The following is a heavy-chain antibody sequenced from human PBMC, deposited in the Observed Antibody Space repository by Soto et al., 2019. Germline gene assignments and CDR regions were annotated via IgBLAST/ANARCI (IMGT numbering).Heavy chain of an antibody. CDR1: GGSFSGYY. D-gene: IGHD1-1*01. J-gene: IGHJ6*02. CDR3: ARVGNYYYYYGMDV. CDR2: INHSGST. Sequence: PSETLSLICAVYGGSFSGYYWSWIRQPPGKGLEWIGEINHSGSTNYNPSLKSRVTISVDTSKNQFSLKLSSVTAADTAVYYCARVGNYYYYYGMDVWGQGTTVTVSS. V-gene: IGHV4-34*01.